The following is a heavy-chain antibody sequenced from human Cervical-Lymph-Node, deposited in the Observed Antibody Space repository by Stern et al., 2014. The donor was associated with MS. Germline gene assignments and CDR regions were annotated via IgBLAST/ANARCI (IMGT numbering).Heavy chain of an antibody. J-gene: IGHJ4*02. Sequence: QLQLQESGPGLVKPSETLSLNCSVSGDSMTSSTYYWAWIRQPPGKGLEWIASIDYRGTHYYTPSLKSRVTISADTSKTLFTLKLASVTAADTALYYCARHRYNYGLDYWGPGSLVTVSS. CDR2: IDYRGTH. V-gene: IGHV4-39*01. D-gene: IGHD5-18*01. CDR3: ARHRYNYGLDY. CDR1: GDSMTSSTYY.